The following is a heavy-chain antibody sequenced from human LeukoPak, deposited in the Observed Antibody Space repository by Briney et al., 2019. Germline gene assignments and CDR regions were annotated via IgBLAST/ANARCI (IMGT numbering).Heavy chain of an antibody. V-gene: IGHV4-30-4*01. Sequence: SETLSLTCTVSGGSISSGDYYWSWIRQPPGKGLEWIGYIYYSRSTYYNPSLKSRVTISVDTSKNQFSLKLSSVTAADTAVYYCARGPSWRITMVRGVYLDYWGQGTLVTVSS. CDR1: GGSISSGDYY. J-gene: IGHJ4*02. CDR2: IYYSRST. CDR3: ARGPSWRITMVRGVYLDY. D-gene: IGHD3-10*01.